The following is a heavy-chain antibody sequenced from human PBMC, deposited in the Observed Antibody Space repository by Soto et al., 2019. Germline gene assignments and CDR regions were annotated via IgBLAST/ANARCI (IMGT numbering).Heavy chain of an antibody. CDR1: GFSLSTTGVG. Sequence: QITLKESGPTLVRPTQTLTLTCTLSGFSLSTTGVGVGWIRQPPGTALECLALLYWYDAKRYSPSLKSTLTITNDTYKNEVILTMTNMDTVDTATYYGAQRLRDYGFGREQANYFAPWGQGTLVTVSS. J-gene: IGHJ5*02. CDR3: AQRLRDYGFGREQANYFAP. V-gene: IGHV2-5*01. D-gene: IGHD3-10*01. CDR2: LYWYDAK.